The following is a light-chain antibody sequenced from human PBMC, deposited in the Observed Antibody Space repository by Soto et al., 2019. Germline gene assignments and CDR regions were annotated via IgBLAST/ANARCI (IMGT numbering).Light chain of an antibody. Sequence: QSVLTQPTSVSGSPGQSITISCTGTSSDVGGYNYVSWYQQHPGKAPKLMIYEVSNRPSGVANRFSGSKSGNTASLTISGLQAEDEAEYYCSSYTSSSPLWVFGGGPKLTVL. J-gene: IGLJ3*02. CDR1: SSDVGGYNY. CDR2: EVS. CDR3: SSYTSSSPLWV. V-gene: IGLV2-14*01.